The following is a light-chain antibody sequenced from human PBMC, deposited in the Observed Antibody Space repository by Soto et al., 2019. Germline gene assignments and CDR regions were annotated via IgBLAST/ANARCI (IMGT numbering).Light chain of an antibody. J-gene: IGLJ7*01. CDR1: SSDIGAGYD. Sequence: QSVLTQPPSVSGAPGQRVTIFCTGSSSDIGAGYDVQWYQQVPGAAPKLLIYANSNRPSGVPDRFSGSKSGTSASLAISGLQAEDEGDYFCQTYDSSLSGSVFGTGTQLTVL. V-gene: IGLV1-40*01. CDR2: ANS. CDR3: QTYDSSLSGSV.